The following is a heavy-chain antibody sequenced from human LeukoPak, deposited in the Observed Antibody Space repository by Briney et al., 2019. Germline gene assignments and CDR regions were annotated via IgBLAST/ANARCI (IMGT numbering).Heavy chain of an antibody. D-gene: IGHD3-3*01. CDR3: ARAAEWSGYLNAFEY. J-gene: IGHJ4*01. Sequence: PGGSLRLSCAASGFTFSTYAMSWVRQAPGKGLEWVSAISGSGGSVYYADSVKGRFTISRDNSKNTLYLQMNSLKTEDTAVYYCARAAEWSGYLNAFEYWGQGTLVTVSS. V-gene: IGHV3-23*01. CDR1: GFTFSTYA. CDR2: ISGSGGSV.